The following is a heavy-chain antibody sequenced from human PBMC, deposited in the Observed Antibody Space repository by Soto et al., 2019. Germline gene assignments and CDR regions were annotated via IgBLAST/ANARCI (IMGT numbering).Heavy chain of an antibody. CDR3: AKYSSSWSIHDAFDI. V-gene: IGHV3-21*01. CDR2: ISSSSSYI. CDR1: GFTFSSYS. Sequence: GSLRLSCAASGFTFSSYSMNWVRQAPGKGLEWVSSISSSSSYIYYADSVKGRFTISRDNAKNSLYLQMNSLRAEDTAVYYCAKYSSSWSIHDAFDIWGQGTMVTVSS. D-gene: IGHD6-13*01. J-gene: IGHJ3*02.